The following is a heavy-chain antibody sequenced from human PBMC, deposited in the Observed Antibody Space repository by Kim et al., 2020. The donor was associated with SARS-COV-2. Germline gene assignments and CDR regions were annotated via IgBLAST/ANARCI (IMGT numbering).Heavy chain of an antibody. V-gene: IGHV4-31*03. J-gene: IGHJ4*02. CDR2: IAYDGNI. CDR1: GDSISSGDFN. Sequence: SETLSLTCSVRGDSISSGDFNWNWVRQHPGKGPEWIGYIAYDGNIYSNPSLKSRLTITVDTSKNQLSLRLTSVTAADTAVYFCARDGIDGYTLDYWGRGTLVTVSS. D-gene: IGHD5-12*01. CDR3: ARDGIDGYTLDY.